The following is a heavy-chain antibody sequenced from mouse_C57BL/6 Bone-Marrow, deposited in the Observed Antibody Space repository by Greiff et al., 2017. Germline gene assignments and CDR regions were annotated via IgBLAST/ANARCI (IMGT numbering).Heavy chain of an antibody. D-gene: IGHD1-1*01. J-gene: IGHJ2*01. CDR1: GFTFSSYG. CDR3: ARLFSTTVVYFDY. V-gene: IGHV5-6*02. Sequence: DVKLVESGGDLVKPGGSLKLSCAASGFTFSSYGMSWVRQTPDKRLEWVATISSGGSYTYYPDSVKGRFTISRDNAKNTLYLQMSSLKSEDTAMYYCARLFSTTVVYFDYWGQGTTLTVSS. CDR2: ISSGGSYT.